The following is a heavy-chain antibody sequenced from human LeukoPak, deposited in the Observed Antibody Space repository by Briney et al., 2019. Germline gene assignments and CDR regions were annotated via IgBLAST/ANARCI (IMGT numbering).Heavy chain of an antibody. Sequence: PGGSLRLSCAVSGVSVRGNYMSWGRQAPGKGLEWVSLIHSGGNTDYADSLKDRVTISRDNSKNLLYLQINSLRPDDTALYYCARERRYCSGDNCYSGHDYWGQGTLVIVSS. CDR2: IHSGGNT. D-gene: IGHD2-15*01. CDR1: GVSVRGNY. V-gene: IGHV3-53*01. J-gene: IGHJ4*02. CDR3: ARERRYCSGDNCYSGHDY.